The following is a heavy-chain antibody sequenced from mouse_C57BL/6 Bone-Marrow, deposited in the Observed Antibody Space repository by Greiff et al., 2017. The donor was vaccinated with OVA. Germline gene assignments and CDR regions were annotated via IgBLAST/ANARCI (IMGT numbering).Heavy chain of an antibody. CDR1: GYTFTDYE. CDR3: ERKEIYYYGSSDWYFDV. J-gene: IGHJ1*03. D-gene: IGHD1-1*01. CDR2: IDPETGGT. Sequence: QVQLKQSGAELVRPGASVTLSCKASGYTFTDYEMHWVKQTPVHGLEWIGAIDPETGGTPYNQKFTGKATLTADKSSSTAYMEHRSLTSEDSAVYYCERKEIYYYGSSDWYFDVWGTGTTVTVSA. V-gene: IGHV1-15*01.